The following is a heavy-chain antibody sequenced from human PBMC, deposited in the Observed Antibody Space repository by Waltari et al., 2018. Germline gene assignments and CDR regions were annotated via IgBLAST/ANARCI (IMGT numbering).Heavy chain of an antibody. Sequence: QVQLQESGPGLVKPSETLSLTCAVSGYSISSGYYWGRIRQPPGKGLEWIGSIYHSGSTYYNPSLKSRVTISVDTSKNQFSLKLSSVTAADTAVYYCARQDQNWYFDLWGRGTLVTVSS. CDR1: GYSISSGYY. D-gene: IGHD2-2*01. CDR3: ARQDQNWYFDL. V-gene: IGHV4-38-2*01. J-gene: IGHJ2*01. CDR2: IYHSGST.